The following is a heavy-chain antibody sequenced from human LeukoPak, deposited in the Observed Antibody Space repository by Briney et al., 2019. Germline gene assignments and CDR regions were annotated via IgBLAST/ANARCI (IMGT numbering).Heavy chain of an antibody. D-gene: IGHD3-3*01. CDR1: GGSISSYY. CDR3: ARGPGGIFGAYNWFDP. Sequence: KPSETLSLTCTVSGGSISSYYWSWIRQPPGKGLEWIGYIYYSGSTNYNPSLKSRVTISVDTSKNQFSLKLSSVTAADTAVYYCARGPGGIFGAYNWFDPWGQGTLVTVSS. J-gene: IGHJ5*02. V-gene: IGHV4-59*12. CDR2: IYYSGST.